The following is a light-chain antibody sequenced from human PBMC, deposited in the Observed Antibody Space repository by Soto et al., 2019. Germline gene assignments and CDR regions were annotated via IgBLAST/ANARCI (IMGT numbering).Light chain of an antibody. V-gene: IGKV3-11*01. Sequence: EIVLTQSPGTLSLSPGERATLSCRASQSVSNNYLAWYQQKPGQAPRLLIYDASNRATGIPARFSGSGSGTDFTLTIGSLEPEDFAVYYCQQRSNWPITFGQGTRLEI. CDR1: QSVSNNY. CDR3: QQRSNWPIT. J-gene: IGKJ5*01. CDR2: DAS.